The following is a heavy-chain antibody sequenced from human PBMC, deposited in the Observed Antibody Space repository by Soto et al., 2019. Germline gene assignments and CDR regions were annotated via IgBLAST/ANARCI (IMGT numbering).Heavy chain of an antibody. V-gene: IGHV4-39*01. CDR2: IYYSGST. Sequence: QLQLQESGPGLVNPSETLSLTCTVSGGSISSSSYYWGWIRQPPGKGLEWSGSIYYSGSTYYNPSLKSRVTNSVDTSKNQFSRRLSSVTDADTAVDYCARRRYYDSSGFEECGMDVWGQGTTVTVSS. CDR3: ARRRYYDSSGFEECGMDV. D-gene: IGHD3-22*01. CDR1: GGSISSSSYY. J-gene: IGHJ6*02.